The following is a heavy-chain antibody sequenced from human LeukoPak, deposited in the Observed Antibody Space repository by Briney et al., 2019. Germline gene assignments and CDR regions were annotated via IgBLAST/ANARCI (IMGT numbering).Heavy chain of an antibody. D-gene: IGHD4-23*01. CDR1: GGSISSYY. CDR2: IYYSGST. J-gene: IGHJ1*01. Sequence: PSETLSLTCTVSGGSISSYYWSWIRQPPGKGLEWIGYIYYSGSTNYNPSLKSRVTISVDTSKNQFSLKLSSVTAADTAVYYCARVSGGNIHPAEYFQHWGQGTLVTVSS. V-gene: IGHV4-59*01. CDR3: ARVSGGNIHPAEYFQH.